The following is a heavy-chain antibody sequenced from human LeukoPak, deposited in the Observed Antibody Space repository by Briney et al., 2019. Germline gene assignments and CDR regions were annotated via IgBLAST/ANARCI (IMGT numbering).Heavy chain of an antibody. CDR1: GFTFSSNE. Sequence: GGSLRLSCVASGFTFSSNEMNWVRQAPGRGLEWLSYVTSSSSSIKYADSVRGRFTISRDNAKNSLYLQMNSLRAEDTAIYYCAREQAVAGINTNYYYYYYMDVWGKGTTVTVSS. J-gene: IGHJ6*03. CDR2: VTSSSSSI. D-gene: IGHD6-19*01. CDR3: AREQAVAGINTNYYYYYYMDV. V-gene: IGHV3-48*03.